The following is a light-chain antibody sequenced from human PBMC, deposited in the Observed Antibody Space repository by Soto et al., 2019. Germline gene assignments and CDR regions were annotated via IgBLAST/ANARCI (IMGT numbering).Light chain of an antibody. J-gene: IGKJ5*01. V-gene: IGKV3D-15*01. CDR3: EQYNNWFSIT. CDR2: DAS. CDR1: QSVDND. Sequence: EIVMTQSPATLSVSPGDRATLSCRASQSVDNDLAWYQQKPGQPPRLLIYDASTRATGIPARFSGSQSGTEFTLTISSLQPEDFAVYYCEQYNNWFSITFGQGTRLEIK.